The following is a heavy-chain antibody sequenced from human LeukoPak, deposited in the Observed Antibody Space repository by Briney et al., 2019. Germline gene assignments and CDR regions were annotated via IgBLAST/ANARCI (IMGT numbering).Heavy chain of an antibody. Sequence: PSETLSLTCTVSGGSISSSSYYWGWIRQPPGKGLEWIGSIYYSGSTYYNPSLKSRVTISVDKSKNQCSLKLSSVTAADTAVYYCARDCTVTSCPDYYGMDVWGQGTTVTVSS. D-gene: IGHD2-2*01. CDR2: IYYSGST. CDR1: GGSISSSSYY. CDR3: ARDCTVTSCPDYYGMDV. J-gene: IGHJ6*02. V-gene: IGHV4-39*07.